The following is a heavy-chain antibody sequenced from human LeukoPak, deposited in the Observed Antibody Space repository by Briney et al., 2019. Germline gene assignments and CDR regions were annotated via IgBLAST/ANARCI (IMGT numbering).Heavy chain of an antibody. CDR2: ISYDGSNK. Sequence: GRSLRLSCAASGFTFSSYAMHWVRQAPGKGLEWVAVISYDGSNKYYADSVKGRSTISRDNSKSTLYLQMNSLRAEDTAVYYCARDSNIVPSVGPYYYYGMDVWGQGTTVTVSS. J-gene: IGHJ6*02. CDR1: GFTFSSYA. D-gene: IGHD2/OR15-2a*01. CDR3: ARDSNIVPSVGPYYYYGMDV. V-gene: IGHV3-30-3*01.